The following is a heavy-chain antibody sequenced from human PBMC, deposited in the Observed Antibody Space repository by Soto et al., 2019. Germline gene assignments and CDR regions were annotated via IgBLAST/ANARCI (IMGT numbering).Heavy chain of an antibody. CDR2: LSGGNT. J-gene: IGHJ4*02. D-gene: IGHD6-19*01. CDR3: AKGPHSSAWHYFDY. Sequence: DVQLLESGGALVQPGGSLRLSCAASGFTFTSYAMSWVRQAPGKGLEWVSTLSGGNTYYADSVKGRFTISRDNSENTLYLQMISLRDEDMAIYYCAKGPHSSAWHYFDYWGQGTLITVSS. V-gene: IGHV3-23*01. CDR1: GFTFTSYA.